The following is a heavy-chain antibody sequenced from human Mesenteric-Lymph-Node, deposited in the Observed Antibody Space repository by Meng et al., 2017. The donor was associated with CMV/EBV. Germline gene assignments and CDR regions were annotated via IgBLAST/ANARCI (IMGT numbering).Heavy chain of an antibody. CDR3: AKDSSGYYWFDS. V-gene: IGHV4-39*07. D-gene: IGHD3-22*01. CDR2: IYYSGST. J-gene: IGHJ5*01. CDR1: GGSISSSSYY. Sequence: SETLSLTCTVSGGSISSSSYYWGWIRQPPGKGLEWIGSIYYSGSTNHNPSLKSRVTMSVDTSKNQFSLKLNSVTAADTAVYYCAKDSSGYYWFDSWGQGTLVTVSS.